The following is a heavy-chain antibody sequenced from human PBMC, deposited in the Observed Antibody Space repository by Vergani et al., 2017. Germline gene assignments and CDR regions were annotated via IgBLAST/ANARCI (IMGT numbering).Heavy chain of an antibody. J-gene: IGHJ4*02. CDR1: GFTFSSYW. CDR2: IKQDGSEK. D-gene: IGHD3-3*01. Sequence: EVQLVESGGGLVQPGGSLRLSCAASGFTFSSYWMSWVRQAPGKGLEWVANIKQDGSEKYYVDSGKGRFTIARDNAKNSLYLQMNSLRAEDTAVYYCARYDCWSGYYSDHFDYWGQGTLVTVSS. V-gene: IGHV3-7*01. CDR3: ARYDCWSGYYSDHFDY.